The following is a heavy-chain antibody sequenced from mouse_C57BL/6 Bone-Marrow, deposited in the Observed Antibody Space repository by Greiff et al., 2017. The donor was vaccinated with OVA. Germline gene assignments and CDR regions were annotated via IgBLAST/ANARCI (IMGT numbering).Heavy chain of an antibody. D-gene: IGHD2-5*01. CDR3: ARWDSNYDYFDY. V-gene: IGHV1-64*01. CDR1: GYTFTSYW. Sequence: VQLQQPGAELVKPGASVKLSCKASGYTFTSYWMHWVKQRPGQGLEWIGMIHPNSGSTNYNEKFKSKATLTVDKSSSTAYMQLSSLTSEDSAVYDSARWDSNYDYFDYWGQGTTLTVSS. J-gene: IGHJ2*01. CDR2: IHPNSGST.